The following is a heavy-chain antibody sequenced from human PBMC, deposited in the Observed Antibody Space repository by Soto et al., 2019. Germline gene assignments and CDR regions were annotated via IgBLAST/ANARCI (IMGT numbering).Heavy chain of an antibody. D-gene: IGHD6-13*01. J-gene: IGHJ4*02. Sequence: GGSLRRSCVVSELIFSIFALSWVLLAPGKGLEWVAAVSRRGVNTYYADSVKGRFTISRENAKNTLYLQMNSLRAEDTAVYYCAKLSSPINDLAEPGPDYWGQGSLVTVSS. CDR3: AKLSSPINDLAEPGPDY. CDR2: VSRRGVNT. CDR1: ELIFSIFA. V-gene: IGHV3-23*01.